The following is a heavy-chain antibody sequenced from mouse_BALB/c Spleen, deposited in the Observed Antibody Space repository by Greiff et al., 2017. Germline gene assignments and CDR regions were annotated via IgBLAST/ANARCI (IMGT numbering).Heavy chain of an antibody. CDR2: IYPGNVNT. Sequence: VKLVESGPELVKPGASVRISCKASGYTFTSYYIHWVKQRPGQGLEWIGWIYPGNVNTKYNEKFKGKATLTADKSSSTAYMQLSSLTSEDSAVYFCAKDSSGYWFAYWGQGTLVTVSA. CDR3: AKDSSGYWFAY. J-gene: IGHJ3*01. V-gene: IGHV1S56*01. CDR1: GYTFTSYY. D-gene: IGHD3-2*01.